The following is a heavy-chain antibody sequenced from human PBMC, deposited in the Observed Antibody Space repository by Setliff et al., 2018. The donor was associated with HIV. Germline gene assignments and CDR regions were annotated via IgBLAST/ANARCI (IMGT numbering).Heavy chain of an antibody. J-gene: IGHJ3*02. D-gene: IGHD5-12*01. Sequence: ASVKVSCKASGYSFINYAINWLRQAPGRGLEWMGWIHTEQGFPMYAQGFTGRFVFSLDPSVSTAYLQINSLNPDDGAVYYCAVDRHAFDIWGQGTMVTVSS. V-gene: IGHV7-4-1*02. CDR2: IHTEQGFP. CDR3: AVDRHAFDI. CDR1: GYSFINYA.